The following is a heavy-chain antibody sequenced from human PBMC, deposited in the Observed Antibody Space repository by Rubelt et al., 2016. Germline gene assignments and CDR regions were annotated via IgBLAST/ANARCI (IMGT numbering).Heavy chain of an antibody. CDR1: GYTFTSYG. CDR2: INPSGGST. J-gene: IGHJ3*02. Sequence: QVQLVQSGAEVKKPGASVKVSCKASGYTFTSYGISWVRQAPGQGLEWMGIINPSGGSTSYAQNFQCRVTMPRDTSTSTVYLELSSLRAEDTAVYYCARDVIVVVPAAPDAFDIWGQGTMVTVSS. V-gene: IGHV1-46*01. D-gene: IGHD2-2*01. CDR3: ARDVIVVVPAAPDAFDI.